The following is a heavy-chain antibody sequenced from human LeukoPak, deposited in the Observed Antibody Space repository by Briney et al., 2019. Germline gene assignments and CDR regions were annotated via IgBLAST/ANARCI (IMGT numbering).Heavy chain of an antibody. Sequence: SVKVSCKASGYTFTNYYMHWVRQAPGQGLEWMGIINPSGGTTTYAHKFQDRVTMTRDTSTSTVYMEVSSLRPEDTAVYYCARPTSIIPASNVYYYYYAMDVWGQGTTVTVSS. CDR2: INPSGGTT. D-gene: IGHD2-2*01. CDR1: GYTFTNYY. CDR3: ARPTSIIPASNVYYYYYAMDV. J-gene: IGHJ6*02. V-gene: IGHV1-46*01.